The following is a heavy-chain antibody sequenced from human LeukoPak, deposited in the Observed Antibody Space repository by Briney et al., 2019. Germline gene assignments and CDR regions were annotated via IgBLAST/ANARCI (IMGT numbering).Heavy chain of an antibody. Sequence: GGSLRLSCAASGFTFSSYWMSWVRQAPGKGLEWVANINQDGNEKYYVDSVKGRFTISRDSAKNSLFLQMNSLRAEDTAVYYCARADMAGTVDYWGQGTLVTVSS. V-gene: IGHV3-7*04. CDR3: ARADMAGTVDY. CDR2: INQDGNEK. CDR1: GFTFSSYW. D-gene: IGHD6-19*01. J-gene: IGHJ4*02.